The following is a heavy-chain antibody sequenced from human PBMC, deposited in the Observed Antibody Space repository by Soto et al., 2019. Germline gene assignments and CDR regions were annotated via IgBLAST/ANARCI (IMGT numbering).Heavy chain of an antibody. J-gene: IGHJ4*02. V-gene: IGHV4-4*02. Sequence: QVQLQESGPGLVEPSGTLSLTCGVSGDSFSSSNWWPWIRQPPGKGLEWIGDILHTGHTDYSPSLRSRITISIDTSKNEFSLHLTSVTATDTAVYYCARAPSRVDGKWFFDYWGPGALVTVSS. CDR2: ILHTGHT. D-gene: IGHD3-22*01. CDR3: ARAPSRVDGKWFFDY. CDR1: GDSFSSSNW.